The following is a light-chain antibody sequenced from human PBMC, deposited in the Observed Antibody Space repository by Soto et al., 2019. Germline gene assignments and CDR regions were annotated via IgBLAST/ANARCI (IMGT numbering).Light chain of an antibody. CDR2: WAS. J-gene: IGKJ3*01. Sequence: DIVLTQSPDSLAVSLGERATINCKSSQSVLYGPNNKNSLAWYQHKPGQPPKLLIYWASTRESGVPDRFSGSGSGTYFTLTIRILQAEDVAVYYCQYRGTFGPGTKVNV. CDR3: QYRGT. CDR1: QSVLYGPNNKNS. V-gene: IGKV4-1*01.